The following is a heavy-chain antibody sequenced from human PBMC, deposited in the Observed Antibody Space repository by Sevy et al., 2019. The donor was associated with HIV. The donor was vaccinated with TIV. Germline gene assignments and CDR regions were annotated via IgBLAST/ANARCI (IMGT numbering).Heavy chain of an antibody. V-gene: IGHV5-51*01. CDR2: IYPEDCET. CDR1: GYSFTSHW. D-gene: IGHD3-22*01. J-gene: IGHJ4*02. CDR3: ATSRSGYFDSSGYYKY. Sequence: GESLKISCQGSGYSFTSHWIGWVRPMPGKGVEWGGIIYPEDCETRYSQSFEGQVTFSADKFISTAFLQWSSLKASDTAMYYCATSRSGYFDSSGYYKYWGQGPLVTVSS.